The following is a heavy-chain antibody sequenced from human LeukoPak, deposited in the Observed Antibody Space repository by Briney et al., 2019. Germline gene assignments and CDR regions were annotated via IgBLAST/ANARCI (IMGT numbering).Heavy chain of an antibody. CDR3: ARDRPNYYDSSGHYYRRNGDY. CDR2: ITSGGGTT. D-gene: IGHD3-22*01. CDR1: GFTFSTYA. Sequence: PGGSLRLSCVASGFTFSTYAMRWLRQAPGKGLEWVTYITSGGGTTFYPDSVTGRLTISRDNSKNTLYLQVNSLRAEDTAVYYCARDRPNYYDSSGHYYRRNGDYWGQGTLVTVSS. J-gene: IGHJ4*02. V-gene: IGHV3-23*01.